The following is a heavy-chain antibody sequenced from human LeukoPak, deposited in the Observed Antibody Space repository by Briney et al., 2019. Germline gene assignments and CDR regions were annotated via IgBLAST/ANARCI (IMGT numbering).Heavy chain of an antibody. J-gene: IGHJ4*02. CDR3: ASGESILTGFDY. V-gene: IGHV3-21*01. CDR2: ISSSSSYI. D-gene: IGHD3-9*01. CDR1: GFTFSSYI. Sequence: PGGSLRLSCAACGFTFSSYIVNWVRQAPGKGLEWVSSISSSSSYIYYADSVNGRFTIPRDNAKNSLYLQMNSLRAEDTAVYYCASGESILTGFDYWGQGTLVTVSS.